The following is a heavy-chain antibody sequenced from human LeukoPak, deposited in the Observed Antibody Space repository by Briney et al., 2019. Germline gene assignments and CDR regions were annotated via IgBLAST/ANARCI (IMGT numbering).Heavy chain of an antibody. CDR1: GLTFSSYS. CDR3: ARGDFWKFDP. Sequence: GGSLRLTCAASGLTFSSYSMKWVRQAPGKGLEWVSSISSSSSYIYYADSVKGRFTISRDNAKNSLYLQMNSLRAEDTAVYYCARGDFWKFDPWGQGTLVTVSS. V-gene: IGHV3-21*01. CDR2: ISSSSSYI. D-gene: IGHD3-3*01. J-gene: IGHJ5*02.